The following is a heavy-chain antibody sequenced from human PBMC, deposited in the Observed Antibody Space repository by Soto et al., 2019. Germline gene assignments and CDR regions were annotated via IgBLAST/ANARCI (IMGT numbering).Heavy chain of an antibody. J-gene: IGHJ6*02. Sequence: GGSLRLSCAASGFTFSNAWMNWVRQAPGKGLEWVGRIKSKTDGGTTDYAAPVKGRFTTSRDDSKNTLYLQMNSLKTEDTAVYYCTTDQSGSYRGLYYYYGMDVWGQGTTVTVSS. CDR1: GFTFSNAW. V-gene: IGHV3-15*07. CDR2: IKSKTDGGTT. D-gene: IGHD1-26*01. CDR3: TTDQSGSYRGLYYYYGMDV.